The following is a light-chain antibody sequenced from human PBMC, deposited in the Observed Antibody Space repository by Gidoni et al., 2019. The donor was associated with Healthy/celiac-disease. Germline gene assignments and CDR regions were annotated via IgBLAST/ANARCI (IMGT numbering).Light chain of an antibody. J-gene: IGKJ3*01. CDR1: QSSLHSNGYNY. Sequence: DIVMTQSPLSLPVTPGEPASISCRSSQSSLHSNGYNYLDWYLQKPGQSPQLLIYLGSNRASGVPDRFSGSGSGTDFTLKISRVEAEDVGVYYCMQALQTPITFGPGTKVDIK. CDR3: MQALQTPIT. CDR2: LGS. V-gene: IGKV2-28*01.